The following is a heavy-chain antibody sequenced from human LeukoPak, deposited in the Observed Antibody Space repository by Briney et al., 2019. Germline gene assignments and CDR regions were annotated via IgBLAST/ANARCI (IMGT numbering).Heavy chain of an antibody. V-gene: IGHV4-59*12. J-gene: IGHJ2*01. CDR3: ASNYDNSINWYFDL. Sequence: SETLSLTCTVSGGSISNYFWSWIRQAPGKGLEYIGFIYYSGNTNYNPSFKSRVTISVDTSKNQFSLKLSSVTAADTAVYYCASNYDNSINWYFDLWGRGTLVTVSS. CDR2: IYYSGNT. D-gene: IGHD3-22*01. CDR1: GGSISNYF.